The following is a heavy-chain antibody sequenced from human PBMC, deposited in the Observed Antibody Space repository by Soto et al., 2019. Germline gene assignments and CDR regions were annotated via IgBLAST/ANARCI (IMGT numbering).Heavy chain of an antibody. CDR3: ARDLDGSGSYYTDY. J-gene: IGHJ4*02. Sequence: ASVKVSCKASGYMFVTYGINWVRQAPGQGLEWMGWISAYNGNTKYAQNLQGRVTMTTDASTSTAYMEMRSLRSDDTAVYYCARDLDGSGSYYTDYWGPGTLVTVS. D-gene: IGHD3-10*01. CDR2: ISAYNGNT. V-gene: IGHV1-18*01. CDR1: GYMFVTYG.